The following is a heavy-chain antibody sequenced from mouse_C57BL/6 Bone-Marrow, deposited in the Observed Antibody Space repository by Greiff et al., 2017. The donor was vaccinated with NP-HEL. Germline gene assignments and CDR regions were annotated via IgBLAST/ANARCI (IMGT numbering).Heavy chain of an antibody. CDR2: INPNNGGT. CDR1: GYAFTDYY. CDR3: ARYCSDDDSYYCAMDY. V-gene: IGHV1-26*01. D-gene: IGHD2-4*01. Sequence: VQLQQSGPELVKPGASVKISCKASGYAFTDYYMNWVKQSHGKSLEWIGDINPNNGGTSYNQKFKGKATLTVDKSSSTAYMELRSLTSEDSAVYYCARYCSDDDSYYCAMDYWGQGTSVTVSS. J-gene: IGHJ4*01.